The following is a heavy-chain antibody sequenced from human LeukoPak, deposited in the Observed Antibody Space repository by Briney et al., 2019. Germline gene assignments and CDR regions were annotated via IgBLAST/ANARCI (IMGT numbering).Heavy chain of an antibody. J-gene: IGHJ4*02. Sequence: PGGSLRLSCAASGFNFHDYAMHWVRHAPGKGLEWLCAINYNGAITDYADSVKGRFTISRDNAKNSLYLRMDSLRAEDTALYYCARDRLGPSFSVSHFDLWGQGTLVTVSS. V-gene: IGHV3-20*04. CDR3: ARDRLGPSFSVSHFDL. D-gene: IGHD3-3*02. CDR1: GFNFHDYA. CDR2: INYNGAIT.